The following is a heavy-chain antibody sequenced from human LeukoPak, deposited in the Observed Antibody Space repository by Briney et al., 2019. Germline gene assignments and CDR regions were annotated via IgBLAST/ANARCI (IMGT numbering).Heavy chain of an antibody. J-gene: IGHJ4*02. CDR2: INHSGSA. CDR3: ARGGVWLPAV. V-gene: IGHV4-4*02. D-gene: IGHD3-9*01. CDR1: GGSLSNDQW. Sequence: SGTLSLTCAVSGGSLSNDQWWSWVRQAPGQGLEWIGEINHSGSANYNPSLGSRVAMSIEKSKDQFSLNLSSVTAADTAIYYCARGGVWLPAVWGQGALVTVSS.